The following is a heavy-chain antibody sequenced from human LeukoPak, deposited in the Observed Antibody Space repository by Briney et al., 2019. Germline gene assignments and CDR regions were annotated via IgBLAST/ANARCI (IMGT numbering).Heavy chain of an antibody. CDR2: LYTGGST. D-gene: IGHD2-2*02. Sequence: SETLSLTCSVSGDSISSYYWSWVRQPAGKGLEWIGRLYTGGSTNYNPSLKSRVTMSVDTSRNQLSLKLSSVTAADTAVYYCARDLSTVVPGGTPDYCYYMDVWGKGTTVTV. V-gene: IGHV4-4*07. CDR1: GDSISSYY. CDR3: ARDLSTVVPGGTPDYCYYMDV. J-gene: IGHJ6*03.